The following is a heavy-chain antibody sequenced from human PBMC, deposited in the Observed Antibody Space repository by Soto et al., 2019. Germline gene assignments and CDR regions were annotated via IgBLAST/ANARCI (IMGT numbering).Heavy chain of an antibody. CDR3: ARYCISTSCATYYFDY. CDR2: IYYSGST. CDR1: GGSISSGDYY. V-gene: IGHV4-30-4*01. Sequence: SETLSLTCTVSGGSISSGDYYWSWIRQPPGKGLEWIGYIYYSGSTYYNRSLKSRVTISVDTSKNQFSLKLSSVTAADTAVYYCARYCISTSCATYYFDYWGQGTLVTVSS. D-gene: IGHD2-2*01. J-gene: IGHJ4*02.